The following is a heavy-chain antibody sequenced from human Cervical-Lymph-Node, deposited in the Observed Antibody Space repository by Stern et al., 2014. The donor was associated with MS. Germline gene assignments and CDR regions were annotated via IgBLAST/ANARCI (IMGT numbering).Heavy chain of an antibody. Sequence: VQLVESGAEVKKPGSSVKVSCKASGGTFTSNAVSWVRQAPGHGLEWMGGIIPIFGTANYAQRFQGRVTLTADASTSTAYIELSSLRSEDTAVYYCARDAGIAVAGTGPYYFDFWGQGTLVTVSS. CDR1: GGTFTSNA. J-gene: IGHJ4*02. CDR3: ARDAGIAVAGTGPYYFDF. V-gene: IGHV1-69*01. D-gene: IGHD6-19*01. CDR2: IIPIFGTA.